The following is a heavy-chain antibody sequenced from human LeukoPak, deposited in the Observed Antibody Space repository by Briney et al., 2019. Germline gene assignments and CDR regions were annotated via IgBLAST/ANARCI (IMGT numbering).Heavy chain of an antibody. J-gene: IGHJ6*02. V-gene: IGHV1-2*02. CDR3: ASVGVVADYGLDV. D-gene: IGHD2-15*01. CDR1: GYTLTGHY. CDR2: INPNTGAT. Sequence: ASVEVSCKASGYTLTGHYLHWVRQAPGQGLEWMGWINPNTGATTYAQRFQGRVTLTRDTSISTAYMGLSRLRPDDTAVYYCASVGVVADYGLDVWGQGTTVTVSS.